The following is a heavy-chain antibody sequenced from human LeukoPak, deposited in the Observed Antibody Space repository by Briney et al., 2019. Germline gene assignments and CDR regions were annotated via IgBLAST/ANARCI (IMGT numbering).Heavy chain of an antibody. CDR2: ISSSSSYI. CDR1: GFTLSSYS. V-gene: IGHV3-21*01. CDR3: AREGVSRGYDFWSVDWFDP. D-gene: IGHD3-3*01. J-gene: IGHJ5*02. Sequence: GGSLRLSCAASGFTLSSYSMNWVRQAPGKGLEWVSSISSSSSYIYYADSVKGRFTISRDNAKNSLYLQMNSLRAEDTAVYYCAREGVSRGYDFWSVDWFDPWGQGTLVTVSS.